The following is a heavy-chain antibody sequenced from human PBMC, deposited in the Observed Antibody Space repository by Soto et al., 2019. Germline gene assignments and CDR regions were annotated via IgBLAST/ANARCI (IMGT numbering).Heavy chain of an antibody. CDR3: ARVPDKSGSKEGDFDY. CDR2: ISYDGDNK. CDR1: GFNLVKYA. V-gene: IGHV3-30-3*01. D-gene: IGHD3-10*01. Sequence: QGQLVESGGGVVQPGTSLRLSCTASGFNLVKYAMHWVRQAPGKGLEWVAVISYDGDNKYYADSVKGRFTVSRDNSKNTLYLQLNSLRVEDPARYYFARVPDKSGSKEGDFDYWGQGTLVAVSS. J-gene: IGHJ4*02.